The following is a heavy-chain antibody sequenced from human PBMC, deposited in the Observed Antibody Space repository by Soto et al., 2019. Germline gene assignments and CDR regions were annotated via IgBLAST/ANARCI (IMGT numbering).Heavy chain of an antibody. V-gene: IGHV4-39*01. J-gene: IGHJ4*02. CDR3: VKRSLLMAPT. CDR1: GGSISSSSYY. Sequence: SETLSLTCTVSGGSISSSSYYWGWIRQPPGKGLEWIGSIDNGGNTHYNAPLKSRVIISADTSKNQFSLSLNSVTAADTAVYYCVKRSLLMAPTWGQGIQVTVSS. CDR2: IDNGGNT. D-gene: IGHD1-26*01.